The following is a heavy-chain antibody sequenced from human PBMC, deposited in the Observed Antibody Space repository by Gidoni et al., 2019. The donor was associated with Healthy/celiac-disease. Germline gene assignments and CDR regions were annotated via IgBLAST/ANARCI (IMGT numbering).Heavy chain of an antibody. CDR3: ARDVDTAVYWYFDL. D-gene: IGHD5-18*01. J-gene: IGHJ2*01. V-gene: IGHV3-33*01. Sequence: QVQLVASGGGVVQPGRSLRLSCAASGFTCSSYGMHWVRQAPGKVLEWVAVILYDVSNKYYADSVKGRFTISRDNSKNTLYLQMNSLRAEDTAVYYCARDVDTAVYWYFDLWGRGTLVTVSS. CDR2: ILYDVSNK. CDR1: GFTCSSYG.